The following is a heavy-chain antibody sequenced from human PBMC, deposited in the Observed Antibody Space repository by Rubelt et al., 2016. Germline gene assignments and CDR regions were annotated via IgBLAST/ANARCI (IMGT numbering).Heavy chain of an antibody. D-gene: IGHD5-12*01. CDR3: ARDPIDIVATSGDY. CDR2: ISSSSSTI. J-gene: IGHJ4*02. Sequence: VSYISSSSSTIYYADSVKGRFTISRDNAKNSLYLQMNSLRDEDTAVYYCARDPIDIVATSGDYWGQGTLVTVSS. V-gene: IGHV3-48*02.